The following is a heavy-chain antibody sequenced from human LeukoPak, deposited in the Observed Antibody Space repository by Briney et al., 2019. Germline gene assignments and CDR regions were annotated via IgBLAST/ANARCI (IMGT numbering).Heavy chain of an antibody. V-gene: IGHV3-7*01. CDR3: ARGHWGSTPDYFDH. Sequence: GGSLRLSCAASGFTFSYYWMSWVRQAPGKGLEWVANIKQDGSEKYYVDSVKGRFTISRDNAKNSLYLQMNSPRAEDTAVYYCARGHWGSTPDYFDHWGQGTLVTVSS. J-gene: IGHJ4*02. D-gene: IGHD7-27*01. CDR1: GFTFSYYW. CDR2: IKQDGSEK.